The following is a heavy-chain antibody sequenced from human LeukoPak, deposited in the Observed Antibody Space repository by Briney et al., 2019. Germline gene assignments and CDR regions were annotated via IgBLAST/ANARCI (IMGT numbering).Heavy chain of an antibody. V-gene: IGHV4-39*07. Sequence: KPSETLSLTCTVSGDSITGYYWGWIRQPPGKGLEWIGNIYYTGNTYYNASLKSRVTISVDTSKNQFSLKVISMTAADTAVYYCARDSALAQAVMFDYWGQGTLVTVSS. J-gene: IGHJ4*02. CDR2: IYYTGNT. CDR3: ARDSALAQAVMFDY. CDR1: GDSITGYY. D-gene: IGHD6-19*01.